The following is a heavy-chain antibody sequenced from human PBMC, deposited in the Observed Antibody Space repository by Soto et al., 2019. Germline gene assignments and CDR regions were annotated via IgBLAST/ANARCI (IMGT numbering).Heavy chain of an antibody. Sequence: GGSLRLSCAASGFTFSSYSMNWVRQAPGKGLEWVSYISSSSSTIYYADSVKGRFTISRDNAKNSLYLQMNSLRAEDTAVYYCARGAAAASGRIDYWGQGTLVTVSS. CDR1: GFTFSSYS. CDR3: ARGAAAASGRIDY. J-gene: IGHJ4*02. V-gene: IGHV3-48*04. D-gene: IGHD6-13*01. CDR2: ISSSSSTI.